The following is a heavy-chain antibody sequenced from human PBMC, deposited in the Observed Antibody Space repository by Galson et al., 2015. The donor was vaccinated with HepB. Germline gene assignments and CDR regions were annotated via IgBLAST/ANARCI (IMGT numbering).Heavy chain of an antibody. J-gene: IGHJ6*02. CDR1: GYSFTSYW. CDR3: ARTVDTAILGEHYYYYYGMDV. V-gene: IGHV5-51*01. Sequence: QSGAEVKKPGESLKISCKGSGYSFTSYWIGWVRQMPGKGLEWMGIIYPGDSDTRYSPSFQGQVTISADKSISTAYLQWSSLKASDTAMYYCARTVDTAILGEHYYYYYGMDVWGQGTTVTVSS. D-gene: IGHD5-18*01. CDR2: IYPGDSDT.